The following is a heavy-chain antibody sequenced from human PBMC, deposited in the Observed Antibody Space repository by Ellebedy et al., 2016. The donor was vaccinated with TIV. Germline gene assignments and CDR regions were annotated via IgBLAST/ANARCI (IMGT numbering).Heavy chain of an antibody. Sequence: PGGSLRLSCAASGFTFSSYSMNWVRQAPGKGLEWVSSISSSSSYIYHADSVKGRFTISRDNAKNSLYLQMNSLRAEDTAVYYCARDFSELPFDYWGQGTLVTVSS. CDR3: ARDFSELPFDY. D-gene: IGHD1-26*01. CDR1: GFTFSSYS. V-gene: IGHV3-21*01. J-gene: IGHJ4*02. CDR2: ISSSSSYI.